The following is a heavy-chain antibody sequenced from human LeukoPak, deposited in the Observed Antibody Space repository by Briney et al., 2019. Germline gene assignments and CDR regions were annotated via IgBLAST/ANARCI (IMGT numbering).Heavy chain of an antibody. Sequence: PGGSLRLSCAASGFTFSSYAMHWVRQAPGKGLEWVAVISYDGSNKYYADSVKGRFTISRDNSKNTLYLQMNSLRAEDTAVYYCADTVGATDYWGQGTLVTVSS. CDR3: ADTVGATDY. CDR2: ISYDGSNK. D-gene: IGHD1-26*01. J-gene: IGHJ4*02. V-gene: IGHV3-30*04. CDR1: GFTFSSYA.